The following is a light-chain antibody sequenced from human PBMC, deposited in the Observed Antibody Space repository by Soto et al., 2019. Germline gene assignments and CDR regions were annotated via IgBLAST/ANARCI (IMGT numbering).Light chain of an antibody. Sequence: DIPLTQSPSSLSATLGDRVTITCRASQGISNYLAWYQQKPGKVPKLLIYSASALQSGVPSRFSGSGSGTDFTLTISSLQPEDVATYYCQKYNSAPLTFGGGTKVDIK. CDR1: QGISNY. J-gene: IGKJ4*01. CDR3: QKYNSAPLT. V-gene: IGKV1-27*01. CDR2: SAS.